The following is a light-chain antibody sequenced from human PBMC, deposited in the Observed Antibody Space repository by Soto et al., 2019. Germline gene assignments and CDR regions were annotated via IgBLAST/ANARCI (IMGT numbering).Light chain of an antibody. CDR1: SSDVGSYTS. V-gene: IGLV2-14*03. Sequence: QSALTQPASVPGSPGQSITISCTGASSDVGSYTSVSWYQHHPGRAPRLIIYDVRNRPSGLSDRFSASKSGNTASLTISGLQAEDESDYYCTSYTPIVTLGSVFGTGTKVTVL. CDR3: TSYTPIVTLGSV. CDR2: DVR. J-gene: IGLJ1*01.